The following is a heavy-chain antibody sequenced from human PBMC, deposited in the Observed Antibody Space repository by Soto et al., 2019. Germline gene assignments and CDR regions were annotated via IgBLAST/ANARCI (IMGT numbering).Heavy chain of an antibody. D-gene: IGHD4-17*01. CDR3: AHPRGYGVFDAVDI. Sequence: GGPLRLSCAASGFIFSTYDMNWVRQAPGKGLEWVSAISSSGDSAYYAESVRGRFTISRDNSINTLYLQMRSLRPEDTAVYYCAHPRGYGVFDAVDIWGQGTMVTVSS. V-gene: IGHV3-23*01. J-gene: IGHJ3*02. CDR2: ISSSGDSA. CDR1: GFIFSTYD.